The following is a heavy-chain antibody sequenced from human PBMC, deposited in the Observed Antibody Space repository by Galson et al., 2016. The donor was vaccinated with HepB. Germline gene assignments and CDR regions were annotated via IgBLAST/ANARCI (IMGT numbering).Heavy chain of an antibody. Sequence: TLSLTCAVSGDSLSSGSFSWSWIRQPPGKGLEWIGHIHNSGPTFYHPSSGGTYYNPSLESRVTISLDRSENQFSLKMSSVTAADTATYFCARGPTPLRPSGESIPYFDPWGQGTLVTVS. D-gene: IGHD2-15*01. J-gene: IGHJ4*02. CDR3: ARGPTPLRPSGESIPYFDP. CDR1: GDSLSSGSFS. V-gene: IGHV4-30-2*01. CDR2: IHNSGPTFYHPSSGGT.